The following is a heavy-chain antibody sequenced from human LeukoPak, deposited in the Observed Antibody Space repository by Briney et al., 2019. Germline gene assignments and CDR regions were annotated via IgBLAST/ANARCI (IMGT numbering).Heavy chain of an antibody. V-gene: IGHV4-39*07. D-gene: IGHD4-23*01. Sequence: SETLSLTCTVSGGSISSSGYYWGWIRQPPGKGLEWIGSIYYTGSSYYNPSLKSRVTISVDRSKNQFSLRLNSVTAADTAVYYCARLPTVVGFDSWGQGTLVTVSS. CDR1: GGSISSSGYY. CDR3: ARLPTVVGFDS. CDR2: IYYTGSS. J-gene: IGHJ4*02.